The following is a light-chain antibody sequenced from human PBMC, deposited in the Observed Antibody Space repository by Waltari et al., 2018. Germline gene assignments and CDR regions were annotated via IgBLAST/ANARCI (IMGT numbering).Light chain of an antibody. CDR3: QQRSNWPQLT. CDR2: YAS. Sequence: EIVLTQSPATLSLSPGERATLSCRASQIVSSYLAWYQQKPGQAPRLLIYYASNRATGIPARFSGSGSGTDFTLTISSLEPEDFAVYYCQQRSNWPQLTFGGGTKVEIK. CDR1: QIVSSY. V-gene: IGKV3-11*01. J-gene: IGKJ4*01.